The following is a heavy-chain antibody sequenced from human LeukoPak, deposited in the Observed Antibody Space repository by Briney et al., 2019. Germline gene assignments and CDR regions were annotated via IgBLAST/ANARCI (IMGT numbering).Heavy chain of an antibody. J-gene: IGHJ4*02. Sequence: GGSLRLSCAASGFTFSTYAMSWVRQGPGKGLEWVSAVSGSGVSTYYADSVKGRFTISRDNSKNTLYLQMYGLRAEDTAVYYCAKRGMTTVKEGFDYWGQGTLVTVSS. CDR2: VSGSGVST. D-gene: IGHD4-11*01. CDR1: GFTFSTYA. V-gene: IGHV3-23*01. CDR3: AKRGMTTVKEGFDY.